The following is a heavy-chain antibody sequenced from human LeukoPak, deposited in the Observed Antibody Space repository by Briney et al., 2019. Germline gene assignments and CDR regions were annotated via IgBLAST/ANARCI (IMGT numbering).Heavy chain of an antibody. V-gene: IGHV3-48*01. CDR3: ARDTCRHMTTVEVGMDV. J-gene: IGHJ6*02. CDR2: ISSSSSTI. CDR1: GFTFSSYS. Sequence: PGGSLRLSCAASGFTFSSYSMNWVRQAPGKGLEWVSYISSSSSTIYYADSVKGRFTISRDNAKNSLYLQMNSLRAEDTAVYYCARDTCRHMTTVEVGMDVWGQGTTVTVSS. D-gene: IGHD4-11*01.